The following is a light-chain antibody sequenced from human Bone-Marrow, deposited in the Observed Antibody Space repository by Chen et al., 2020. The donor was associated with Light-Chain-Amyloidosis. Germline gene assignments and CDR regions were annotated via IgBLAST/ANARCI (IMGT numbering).Light chain of an antibody. CDR1: EDVSKS. CDR3: QQYDDLQWT. J-gene: IGKJ1*01. V-gene: IGKV1-33*01. CDR2: DAS. Sequence: DVQLTQSPSSLSASVGDRITITCQASEDVSKSVIWYQQTPGRAPKLLLYDASNLEKGVPSRFSGGGSGTTFTLTISGLQAEDIATYYCQQYDDLQWTFGQGTKVEFK.